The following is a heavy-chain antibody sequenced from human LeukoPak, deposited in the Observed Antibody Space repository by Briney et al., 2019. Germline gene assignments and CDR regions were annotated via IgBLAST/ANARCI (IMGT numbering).Heavy chain of an antibody. D-gene: IGHD1-26*01. V-gene: IGHV1-69*06. CDR3: ARELKVAWENNWFDP. Sequence: ASVKVSCKASGGTFSSYAITWVRRAPGQGLEWMGGIIPFSGTTNYAQKLQGRVTITADKSTSTVYMELSSLRSEDTAVYYCARELKVAWENNWFDPWGQGTLVTVSS. J-gene: IGHJ5*02. CDR1: GGTFSSYA. CDR2: IIPFSGTT.